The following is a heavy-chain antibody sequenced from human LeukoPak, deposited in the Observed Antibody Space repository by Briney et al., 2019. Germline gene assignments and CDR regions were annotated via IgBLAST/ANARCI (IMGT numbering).Heavy chain of an antibody. Sequence: SQTLSLTCTVSGGSISSGSYYWSWIRQPAGKGLECIGRIHTSGSTNYNPSLESRVTISVDTSKNQFSLKLSSVTAADTAVYYCAKDQRYYYGSGSSLSDYWGQGTLVTVSS. CDR3: AKDQRYYYGSGSSLSDY. D-gene: IGHD3-10*01. V-gene: IGHV4-61*02. J-gene: IGHJ4*02. CDR1: GGSISSGSYY. CDR2: IHTSGST.